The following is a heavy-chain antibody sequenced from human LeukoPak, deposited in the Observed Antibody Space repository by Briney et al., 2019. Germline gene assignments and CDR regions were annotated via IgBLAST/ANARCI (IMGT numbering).Heavy chain of an antibody. CDR1: GGSILNYY. V-gene: IGHV4-59*08. D-gene: IGHD3-10*01. CDR3: ARHSSGWFGEFDF. Sequence: SETLSLTCTVSGGSILNYYWSWIRQPPGKGLEGIGYVYSSGSINYNPSLESRVTISVDRAKNYFSLILISVTAADTAMYYCARHSSGWFGEFDFWGRGTQVTVSS. J-gene: IGHJ4*02. CDR2: VYSSGSI.